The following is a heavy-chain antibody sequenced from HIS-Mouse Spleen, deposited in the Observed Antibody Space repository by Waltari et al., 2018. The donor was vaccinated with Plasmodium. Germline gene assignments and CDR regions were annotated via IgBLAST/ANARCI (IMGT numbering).Heavy chain of an antibody. CDR3: ARLRYSYGYFDY. CDR2: IYYSGST. D-gene: IGHD5-18*01. CDR1: GCSISSYF. V-gene: IGHV4-59*08. Sequence: QVQLQESGPGLVTPSETLSLTCTVTGCSISSYFWSWVRQPPGKGLEWIGYIYYSGSTNYNPSLKSRVTISVVTSKNQFSLKLSSVTAADTAVYYCARLRYSYGYFDYWGQGTLVTVSS. J-gene: IGHJ4*02.